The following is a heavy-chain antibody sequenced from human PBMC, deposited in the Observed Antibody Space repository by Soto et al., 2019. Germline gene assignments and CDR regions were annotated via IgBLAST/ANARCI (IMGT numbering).Heavy chain of an antibody. CDR3: AKTDKFHSQSSGWANRFDS. CDR1: GFTFSNYA. Sequence: EVQLLESGGDLAQPGGSLRLICAASGFTFSNYAMTWVRQSPGKGLEWVSTITSAGSTFYGDTVKGRFTISRDNSKSTLYLQMNSLGAEDTAVYYCAKTDKFHSQSSGWANRFDSWRQGTLVTVSS. V-gene: IGHV3-23*01. J-gene: IGHJ4*02. D-gene: IGHD6-19*01. CDR2: ITSAGST.